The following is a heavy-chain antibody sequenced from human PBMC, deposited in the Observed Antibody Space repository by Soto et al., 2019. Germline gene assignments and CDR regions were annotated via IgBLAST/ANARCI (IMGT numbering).Heavy chain of an antibody. CDR2: INPNSGGT. D-gene: IGHD5-18*01. CDR3: ARGGYSYVFDY. V-gene: IGHV1-2*04. Sequence: SLKVSCKASGYTFTGYYMHWVRQAPGQGLEWMGWINPNSGGTNYAQKFQGWVTMTRDTSIMTAYMELSRVRADDTAVYYCARGGYSYVFDYWGQGTLVTVSS. CDR1: GYTFTGYY. J-gene: IGHJ4*02.